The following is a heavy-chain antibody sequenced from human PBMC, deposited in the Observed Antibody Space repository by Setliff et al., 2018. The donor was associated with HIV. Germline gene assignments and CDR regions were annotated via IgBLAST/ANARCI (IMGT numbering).Heavy chain of an antibody. CDR1: GFTFISYA. CDR2: ISGSGGST. CDR3: AKDLGDYYYMDV. J-gene: IGHJ6*03. V-gene: IGHV3-23*01. D-gene: IGHD3-10*01. Sequence: GGSLRLSCAASGFTFISYAMSWVRQAPGKGLEWVSAISGSGGSTYYADSVKGRFTISRDNSKNTLYLRLNSLRAEDTAIYYCAKDLGDYYYMDVWGKGTTVTVSS.